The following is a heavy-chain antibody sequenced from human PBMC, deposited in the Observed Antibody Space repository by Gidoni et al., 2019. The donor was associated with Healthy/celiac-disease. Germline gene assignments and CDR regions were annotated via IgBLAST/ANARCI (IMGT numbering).Heavy chain of an antibody. Sequence: QVQLQQWGAGLLKPSETLSLTCAVYGGSFSGYYWSWIRQPPGKGLEWIGEINHSGSTNYNPSLKSRVTISVDTSKNQFSLKLSSVTAADTAVYYCARGLEDYYTDAFDIWGQGTMVTVSS. CDR3: ARGLEDYYTDAFDI. CDR2: INHSGST. D-gene: IGHD3-22*01. J-gene: IGHJ3*02. V-gene: IGHV4-34*01. CDR1: GGSFSGYY.